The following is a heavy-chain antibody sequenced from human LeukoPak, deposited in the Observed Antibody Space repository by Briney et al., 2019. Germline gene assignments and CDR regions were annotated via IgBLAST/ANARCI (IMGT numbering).Heavy chain of an antibody. J-gene: IGHJ4*02. V-gene: IGHV4-39*07. D-gene: IGHD6-19*01. CDR1: GGSISSSSYY. Sequence: PSETLSLTCTVSGGSISSSSYYWGWIRQPPGKGLEWIGSIYYSGSTYYNPSLKSRVTISVDTSKNQFSLKLSSVTAADTAVYYCARGVKSGYSSGWYEDYWGQGTLVTVSS. CDR2: IYYSGST. CDR3: ARGVKSGYSSGWYEDY.